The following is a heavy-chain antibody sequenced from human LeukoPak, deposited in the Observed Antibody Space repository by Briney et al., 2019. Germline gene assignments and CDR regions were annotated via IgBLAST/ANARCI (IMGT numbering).Heavy chain of an antibody. CDR3: AKDLGSSGWHLDY. CDR2: ISHGGDIT. CDR1: GFPFSSYA. D-gene: IGHD6-19*01. Sequence: GGSLRLSCAASGFPFSSYAMTWVRQAPGKGLEGVSGISHGGDITYYADSVKGRFTISRDNSKNALYLQMNSLRAEDTAVYYCAKDLGSSGWHLDYWGQGTMVTVSS. V-gene: IGHV3-23*01. J-gene: IGHJ4*02.